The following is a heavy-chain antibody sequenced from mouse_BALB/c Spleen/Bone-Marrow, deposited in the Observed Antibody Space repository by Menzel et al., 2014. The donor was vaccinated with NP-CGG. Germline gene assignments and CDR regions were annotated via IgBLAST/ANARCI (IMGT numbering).Heavy chain of an antibody. CDR2: ISYSNNT. CDR1: GDSITSGY. CDR3: ATYDGYYFDY. D-gene: IGHD1-2*01. V-gene: IGHV3-8*02. J-gene: IGHJ2*01. Sequence: EVKVEESGPSLVKPSQTLSLTCSVTGDSITSGYWNWIRKFPGNKLECLGYISYSNNTYYNPSLKSRISITRDTSKNQYYLQLNSVTTEDTAPYYSATYDGYYFDYWGQGTTLTVSS.